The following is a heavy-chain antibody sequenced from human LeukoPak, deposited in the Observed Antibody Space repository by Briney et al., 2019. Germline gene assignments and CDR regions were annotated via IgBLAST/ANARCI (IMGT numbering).Heavy chain of an antibody. CDR2: VRGSDAGT. Sequence: GGSLRLSCAASGVTFSGDAMNWVRQAPGKGLGWVSAVRGSDAGTSYADSVKGRFTISRDNSKNTLYLQMNSLRAEDTAVYYCAKNRGGSYYSGSDYWGQGTLVTVSS. J-gene: IGHJ4*02. CDR1: GVTFSGDA. CDR3: AKNRGGSYYSGSDY. V-gene: IGHV3-23*01. D-gene: IGHD1-26*01.